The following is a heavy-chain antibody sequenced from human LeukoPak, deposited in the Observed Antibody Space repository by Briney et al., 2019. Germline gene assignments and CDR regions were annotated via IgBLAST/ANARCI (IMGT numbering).Heavy chain of an antibody. J-gene: IGHJ3*02. CDR2: INWNGGST. V-gene: IGHV3-20*04. Sequence: GGSLRLSCAAPGFTFDDYGMSWVRQAPGKGLEWVSGINWNGGSTGYADSVKGRFTISRDNAKNSLYLQMNSLRAEGTALYYCARPARDTAMDDAFDIWGQGTMVTVSS. D-gene: IGHD5-18*01. CDR3: ARPARDTAMDDAFDI. CDR1: GFTFDDYG.